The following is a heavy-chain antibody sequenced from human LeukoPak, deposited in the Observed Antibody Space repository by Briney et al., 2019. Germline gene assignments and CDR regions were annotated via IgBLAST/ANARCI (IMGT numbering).Heavy chain of an antibody. Sequence: GGSLRLSCAASGFTFDDYAMHWVRQAPGKGLECVSGISWNSVGIGYADSVKGRFTISRDNAKNSLYLQMNSLRAEDTALYYCARSCRSGYYSGFDYWGQGTLVTVSS. CDR3: ARSCRSGYYSGFDY. J-gene: IGHJ4*02. CDR2: ISWNSVGI. D-gene: IGHD3-3*01. V-gene: IGHV3-9*01. CDR1: GFTFDDYA.